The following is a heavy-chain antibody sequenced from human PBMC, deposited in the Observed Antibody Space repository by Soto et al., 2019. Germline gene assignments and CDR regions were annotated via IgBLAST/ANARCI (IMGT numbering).Heavy chain of an antibody. CDR2: ISAYNGNT. CDR3: ARDAYCSGGSCPPLAFDI. V-gene: IGHV1-18*01. CDR1: GYTFTSYG. D-gene: IGHD2-15*01. J-gene: IGHJ3*02. Sequence: ASVKVSCKASGYTFTSYGISWVRQAPGQGLEWMGWISAYNGNTNYAQKLQGRVTMTTDTSTSTAYMELRSLRSDDTAVYYCARDAYCSGGSCPPLAFDIWGQGTMDTVSS.